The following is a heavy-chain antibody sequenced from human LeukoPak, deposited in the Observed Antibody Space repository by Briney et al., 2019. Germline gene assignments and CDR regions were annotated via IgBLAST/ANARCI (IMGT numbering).Heavy chain of an antibody. J-gene: IGHJ4*02. Sequence: GGSLRLSCAASGFTFSSYAMSWVRQAPGKGLEWFSAISGSGGSTYYADSVKGRFTISRDNSKNTLYLQMNSLRAEDTAVYYCAKDGYSSGWYRRYFDYWGQGTLVTVSS. D-gene: IGHD6-19*01. CDR2: ISGSGGST. CDR3: AKDGYSSGWYRRYFDY. V-gene: IGHV3-23*01. CDR1: GFTFSSYA.